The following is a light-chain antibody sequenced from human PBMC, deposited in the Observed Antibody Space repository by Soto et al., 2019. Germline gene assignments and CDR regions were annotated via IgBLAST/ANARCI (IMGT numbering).Light chain of an antibody. CDR2: GAS. CDR1: HSVSRDS. Sequence: EIVLTQSPGTLSLSPGERATLSCRASHSVSRDSLAWYQQKPGQAPRLLIYGASNRATGIPNRISGSGSGTDFTLTISRLEPEDFAVYYCQQYGSSLYTFGQGTKLEI. CDR3: QQYGSSLYT. V-gene: IGKV3-20*01. J-gene: IGKJ2*01.